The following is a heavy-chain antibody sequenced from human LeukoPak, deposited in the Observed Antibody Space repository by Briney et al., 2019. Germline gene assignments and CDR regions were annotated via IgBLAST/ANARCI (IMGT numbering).Heavy chain of an antibody. CDR1: GYTFTGYY. J-gene: IGHJ5*02. D-gene: IGHD3-9*01. CDR2: INSDSGFT. V-gene: IGHV1-2*02. CDR3: ARNFDMKGFDP. Sequence: ASVKVSCKASGYTFTGYYMNWVRQAPGQGLEWMGWINSDSGFTKYAQKFQGRVTMTRDTSITTVYMDLTRLTSDDTAVYYCARNFDMKGFDPWGQGTRVTVSS.